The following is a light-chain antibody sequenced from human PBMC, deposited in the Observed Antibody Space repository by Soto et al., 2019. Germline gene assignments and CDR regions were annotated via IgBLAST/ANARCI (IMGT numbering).Light chain of an antibody. CDR3: QQSYNSPQT. Sequence: QMTQSPSSLSASVGDRVTITCRASQGIRSFLNWYQQKLGKAPKLLIYSTSHLQSGVPSRFSGSGSGTDFTLTISSLQPEDFATYYCQQSYNSPQTLGQGTKVEI. J-gene: IGKJ1*01. CDR1: QGIRSF. V-gene: IGKV1-39*01. CDR2: STS.